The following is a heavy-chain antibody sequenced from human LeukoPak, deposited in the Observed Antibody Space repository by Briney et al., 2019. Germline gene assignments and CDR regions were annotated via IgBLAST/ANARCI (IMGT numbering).Heavy chain of an antibody. D-gene: IGHD2-2*01. CDR2: IYYSGST. CDR1: GGSISSGDYY. CDR3: ARIFQLPGGGHNWFDP. V-gene: IGHV4-30-4*02. Sequence: PSETLSLTCTVSGGSISSGDYYWSWIRQPPGKGLEWIGYIYYSGSTYYNPSLKSRVTISVDTSKNQFSLKLSSVTAADTAVYYCARIFQLPGGGHNWFDPWGQGTLVTVSS. J-gene: IGHJ5*02.